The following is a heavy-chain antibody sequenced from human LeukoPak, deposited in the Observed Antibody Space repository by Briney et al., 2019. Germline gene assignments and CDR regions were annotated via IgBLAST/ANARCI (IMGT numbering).Heavy chain of an antibody. CDR1: GYTFTGYY. V-gene: IGHV1-2*02. Sequence: ASVKVSCKASGYTFTGYYMHRVRQAPGQGLEWVGWINPNSGGTNYAQKFQGRVTMTRNTSISTAYMGLSSLRSEDTAVYYCARRGGYCSGGSGARAYYYGMDVWGQRTTVTVSS. CDR3: ARRGGYCSGGSGARAYYYGMDV. CDR2: INPNSGGT. J-gene: IGHJ6*02. D-gene: IGHD2-15*01.